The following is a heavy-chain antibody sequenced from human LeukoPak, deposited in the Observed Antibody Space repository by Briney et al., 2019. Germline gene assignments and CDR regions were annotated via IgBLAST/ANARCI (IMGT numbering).Heavy chain of an antibody. Sequence: GGSLRLSCAASGFTFSSHSMNWARQAPGKGLEWVSYIGSSSGTIYYADSVKGRFTISRDNAKNSLYLQMNSLRAEDTAVYYCAKDFAAAGLDFDYWGQGTLVTVSS. CDR2: IGSSSGTI. CDR1: GFTFSSHS. J-gene: IGHJ4*02. CDR3: AKDFAAAGLDFDY. D-gene: IGHD6-13*01. V-gene: IGHV3-48*01.